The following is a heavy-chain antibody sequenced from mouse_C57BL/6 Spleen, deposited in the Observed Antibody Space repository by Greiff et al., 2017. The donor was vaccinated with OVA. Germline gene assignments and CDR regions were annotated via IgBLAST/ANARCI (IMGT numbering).Heavy chain of an antibody. V-gene: IGHV5-17*01. Sequence: EVQLQESGGGLVKPGGSLKLSCAASGFTFSDYGMHWVRQAPEKGLEWVAYISSGSSTIYYADTVKGRFTISRDNAKNTLFLQMTSLRSEDTAMYYCARGYDGAWFAYWGQGTLVTVSA. CDR2: ISSGSSTI. CDR1: GFTFSDYG. CDR3: ARGYDGAWFAY. D-gene: IGHD2-2*01. J-gene: IGHJ3*01.